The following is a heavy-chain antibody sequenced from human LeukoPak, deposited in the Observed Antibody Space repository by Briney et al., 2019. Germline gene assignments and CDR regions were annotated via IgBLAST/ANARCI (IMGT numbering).Heavy chain of an antibody. V-gene: IGHV1-69*01. D-gene: IGHD3-3*01. CDR2: IIPILGTA. J-gene: IGHJ3*02. CDR1: GGTFSSYA. CDR3: ARPLSYYDFWSEAATLGAFDI. Sequence: GASVKVSCKASGGTFSSYAISWVRQAPGQGLEWMGGIIPILGTANYAQKFQGRVTITADESTSTAYMELSSLRSEDTAVYYCARPLSYYDFWSEAATLGAFDIWGQGTMVTVSS.